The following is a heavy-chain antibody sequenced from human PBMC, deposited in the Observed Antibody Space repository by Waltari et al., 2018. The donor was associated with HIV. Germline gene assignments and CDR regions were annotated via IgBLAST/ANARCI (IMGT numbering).Heavy chain of an antibody. J-gene: IGHJ1*01. V-gene: IGHV3-30*02. Sequence: VRLGESGGGGIQPGGSLRLSCAASGFSFGTFALHWVRQAPGRWLDWLAFIPYYGTDEYYLESVKSRFTISRDNSKNTLFLQMSCLRTDDTAFYFCAKDLEARGIDPSLLDTWGQGTLVTVSS. CDR1: GFSFGTFA. CDR3: AKDLEARGIDPSLLDT. CDR2: IPYYGTDE. D-gene: IGHD3-3*01.